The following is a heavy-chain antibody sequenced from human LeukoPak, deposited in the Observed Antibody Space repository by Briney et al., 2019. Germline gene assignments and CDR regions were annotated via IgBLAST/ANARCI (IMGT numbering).Heavy chain of an antibody. CDR3: ARDTVMYYDFWSGYWGGYGMDV. D-gene: IGHD3-3*01. V-gene: IGHV3-7*01. CDR2: IKQDGSEK. J-gene: IGHJ6*02. Sequence: GGSLRLSCAASGFTFSSYWMSWVRQTPGKGLEWVANIKQDGSEKYYVDSVKGRFTISRDNAKNSLYLQMNSLRAEDTAAYYCARDTVMYYDFWSGYWGGYGMDVWGQGTTVTVSS. CDR1: GFTFSSYW.